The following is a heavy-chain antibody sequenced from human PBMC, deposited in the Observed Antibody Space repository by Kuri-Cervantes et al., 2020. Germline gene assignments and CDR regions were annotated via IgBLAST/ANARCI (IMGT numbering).Heavy chain of an antibody. CDR3: AKRVFPNNYFDY. V-gene: IGHV3-23*01. CDR2: ISGSGGST. J-gene: IGHJ4*02. CDR1: GFTFSSYA. Sequence: GESLKISCAASGFTFSSYAMSWVRQAPGEGLEWVSAISGSGGSTYYADSVKGRFTISRDNSKNTLYLQMNSLRAEDTAVYYCAKRVFPNNYFDYWGQGTLVTVSS. D-gene: IGHD2/OR15-2a*01.